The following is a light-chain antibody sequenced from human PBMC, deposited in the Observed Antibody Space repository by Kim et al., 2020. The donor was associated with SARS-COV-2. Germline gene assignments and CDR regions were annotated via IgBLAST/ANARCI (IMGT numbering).Light chain of an antibody. J-gene: IGLJ3*02. CDR3: QVWDPSSDHWV. CDR2: FDG. CDR1: NIERKR. V-gene: IGLV3-21*04. Sequence: PVETATIPGGGSNIERKRVQGLQQSPGQAPLLVIYFDGNRPSGTPERFSGSNSRNTATLTITRVKAGDEADYYCQVWDPSSDHWVFGGGTQLTVL.